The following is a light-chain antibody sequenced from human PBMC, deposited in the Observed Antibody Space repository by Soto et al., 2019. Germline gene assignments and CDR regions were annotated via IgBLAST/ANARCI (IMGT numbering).Light chain of an antibody. CDR3: SSYAGSDILL. CDR2: EVD. V-gene: IGLV2-8*01. Sequence: QSALTQPPSASGSPGQSVTVSCTGTSTDVGGYNSVSWYQQHPGKAPKLMIYEVDKRPSGVPDRFSGSKSGNTASLTVFGLQDDDAADYFCSSYAGSDILLFGGGTKLTVL. J-gene: IGLJ2*01. CDR1: STDVGGYNS.